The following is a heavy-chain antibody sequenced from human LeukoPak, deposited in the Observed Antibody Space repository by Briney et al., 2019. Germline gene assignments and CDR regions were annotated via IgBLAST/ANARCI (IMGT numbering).Heavy chain of an antibody. CDR2: IHPSGML. J-gene: IGHJ4*02. D-gene: IGHD3-22*01. CDR3: SRGLDSRKLGY. V-gene: IGHV4-31*03. CDR1: GASFNSDDQY. Sequence: SETLSLTCTVSGASFNSDDQYWNWIRQSPGKGLEWVGSIHPSGMLYNNPSLESRVTMSRDTSKNQFSLNLNSVTAADTAVYFCSRGLDSRKLGYRGQGILVTVSS.